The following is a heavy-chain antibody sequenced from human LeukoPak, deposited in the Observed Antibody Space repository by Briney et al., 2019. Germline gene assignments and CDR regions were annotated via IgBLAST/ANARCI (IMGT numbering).Heavy chain of an antibody. Sequence: GGSLRLSCAASGFTFNSYAMHWVRQAPGKGLEWVAVISDNGNNGYYADSVKGRFTISRDNSKNTLYLQMNSLRAEDTAVYYCAKGPYDILTGPNWFDHWGQGTLVTVSS. D-gene: IGHD3-9*01. CDR2: ISDNGNNG. CDR1: GFTFNSYA. CDR3: AKGPYDILTGPNWFDH. V-gene: IGHV3-30*04. J-gene: IGHJ5*02.